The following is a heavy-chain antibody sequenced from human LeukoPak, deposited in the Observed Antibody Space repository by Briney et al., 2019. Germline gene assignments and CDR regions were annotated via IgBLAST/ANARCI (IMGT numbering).Heavy chain of an antibody. CDR2: LSGSGGST. V-gene: IGHV3-23*01. CDR3: AKDRRAAAGPPYYFDN. CDR1: GFTFSSYA. D-gene: IGHD6-13*01. Sequence: GGSLRLSCAASGFTFSSYAMTWVRQAPGKGLEWVSALSGSGGSTFYADSVKGRFTISRDNSKNTLYLQMKSLRVEDAAVYYCAKDRRAAAGPPYYFDNWGQGTLVTVSS. J-gene: IGHJ4*02.